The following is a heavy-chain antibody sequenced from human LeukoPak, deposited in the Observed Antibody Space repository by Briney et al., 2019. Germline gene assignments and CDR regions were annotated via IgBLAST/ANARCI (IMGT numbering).Heavy chain of an antibody. CDR3: ARLSIAARLFDY. CDR2: INTYKRNT. V-gene: IGHV1-18*01. CDR1: GYKFTTYV. D-gene: IGHD6-6*01. J-gene: IGHJ4*02. Sequence: ASVKVSCKASGYKFTTYVISWVRQAPGQGLEWMGWINTYKRNTNYAQNLQGRVTMAADTSTSTAYMELSRLRSDDTAVYYCARLSIAARLFDYWGQGTLVTVSS.